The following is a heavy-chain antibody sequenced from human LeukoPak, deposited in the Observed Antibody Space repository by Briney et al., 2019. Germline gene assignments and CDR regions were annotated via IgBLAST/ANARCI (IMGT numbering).Heavy chain of an antibody. CDR1: GLTVSSNY. D-gene: IGHD1-26*01. CDR2: IYSGGST. J-gene: IGHJ4*02. V-gene: IGHV3-66*01. Sequence: GGSLRLSCGASGLTVSSNYMSWVRQAPGKGLEWVSVIYSGGSTYYADSVKGRFTISRNNTKNTLYLQMNSLRAEDTAVYYCARGGWELLDDWGQGALVTVSS. CDR3: ARGGWELLDD.